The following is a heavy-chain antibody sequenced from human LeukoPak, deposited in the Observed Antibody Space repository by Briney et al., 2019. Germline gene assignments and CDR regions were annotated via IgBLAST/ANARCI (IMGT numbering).Heavy chain of an antibody. CDR3: VQDIRDGGNCGWFDP. CDR1: GFSFSNYA. D-gene: IGHD7-27*01. CDR2: ICCSGGST. J-gene: IGHJ5*02. V-gene: IGHV3-23*01. Sequence: PGGSLRLSCAASGFSFSNYAVSWVRQAPGKGLEGVSDICCSGGSTYSAHSVEGRLTISRDNSKNTLYLQMNSLRAEDTALYYCVQDIRDGGNCGWFDPWGQGTLVTV.